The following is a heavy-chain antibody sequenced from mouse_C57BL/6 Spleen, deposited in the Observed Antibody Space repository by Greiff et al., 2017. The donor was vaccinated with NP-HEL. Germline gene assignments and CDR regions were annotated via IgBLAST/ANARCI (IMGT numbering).Heavy chain of an antibody. CDR2: FYPGSGSI. V-gene: IGHV1-62-2*01. CDR1: GYTFTEYT. Sequence: QVQLKQSGAELVKPGASVKLSCKASGYTFTEYTIHWVKQRSGQGLEWIGWFYPGSGSIKYNEKFKDKATLTADKSSSTVYMELSRLTSEDSAVYFCARHENYYGSSKALYAMDYWGQGTSVTVSS. CDR3: ARHENYYGSSKALYAMDY. D-gene: IGHD1-1*01. J-gene: IGHJ4*01.